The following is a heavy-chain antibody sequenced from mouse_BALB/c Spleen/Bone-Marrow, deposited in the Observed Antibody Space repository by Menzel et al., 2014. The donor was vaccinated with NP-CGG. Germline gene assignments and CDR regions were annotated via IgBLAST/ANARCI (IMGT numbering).Heavy chain of an antibody. J-gene: IGHJ1*01. Sequence: EVQRVESGGGLVKPGDSLKLSCAASGFTFSSYAMSWVRQTPEKRLEWVASITSGGSTYYPDSVKGRFTISRDNARNILYLQRSSLRSEDTAIYYCARGLLLRADWYFDVWGAGTTVTVSS. CDR1: GFTFSSYA. V-gene: IGHV5-6-5*01. CDR3: ARGLLLRADWYFDV. D-gene: IGHD1-1*01. CDR2: ITSGGST.